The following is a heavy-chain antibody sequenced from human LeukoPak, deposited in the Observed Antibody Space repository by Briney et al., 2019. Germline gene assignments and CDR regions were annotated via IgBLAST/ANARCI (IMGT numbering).Heavy chain of an antibody. CDR2: IYYSGST. D-gene: IGHD1-1*01. CDR1: GGSISSSSYY. CDR3: ARHEDWNDVCFDY. J-gene: IGHJ4*02. V-gene: IGHV4-39*01. Sequence: KTSETLSLTCTVSGGSISSSSYYWGWIRQPPGKGLEWIGSIYYSGSTYYNPSLKSRVTISVDTSKNQFSLKLSSVTAADTAVYYCARHEDWNDVCFDYWGQGTLVTVSS.